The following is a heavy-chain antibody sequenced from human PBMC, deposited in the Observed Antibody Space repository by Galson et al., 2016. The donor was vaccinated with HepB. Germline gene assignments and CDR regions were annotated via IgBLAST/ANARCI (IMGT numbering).Heavy chain of an antibody. Sequence: SLRLSCAVSGFTFEDYAMHWVRQAPGKGLEWVSGISWNSGTIGYADSVKGRFTISRDNARNSLYLQMNSLKVEDTALYLCARDFVGPLAVAGPSHWGQGTLVTVSS. J-gene: IGHJ4*02. CDR2: ISWNSGTI. CDR3: ARDFVGPLAVAGPSH. D-gene: IGHD6-19*01. V-gene: IGHV3-9*01. CDR1: GFTFEDYA.